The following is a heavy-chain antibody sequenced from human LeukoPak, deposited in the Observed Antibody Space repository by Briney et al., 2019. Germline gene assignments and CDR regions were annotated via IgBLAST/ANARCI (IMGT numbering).Heavy chain of an antibody. CDR1: GGSFSGYY. D-gene: IGHD3-10*01. CDR3: ARGVEEDGSGFAFDI. V-gene: IGHV4-34*01. Sequence: SETLSLTCAVYGGSFSGYYWSWIRQPPGKGLEWIGEINHSGSTNYNPSLKSRVTISVDTSKNQFSLELSSVTAADTAVYYCARGVEEDGSGFAFDIWGQGTMVTVSS. CDR2: INHSGST. J-gene: IGHJ3*02.